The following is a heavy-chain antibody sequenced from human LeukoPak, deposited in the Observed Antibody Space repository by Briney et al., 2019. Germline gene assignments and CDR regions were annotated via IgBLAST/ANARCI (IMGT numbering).Heavy chain of an antibody. CDR3: AREWYSSGWYYFDY. D-gene: IGHD6-19*01. CDR2: ISSSSSTI. J-gene: IGHJ4*02. V-gene: IGHV3-48*02. CDR1: GFTFSSYS. Sequence: GGSLRLSCAASGFTFSSYSMNWVRQAPGKGLEWVSYISSSSSTIYYADSVKGRFTISRDNAKNSLYLQMNSLRDEDTAVYYCAREWYSSGWYYFDYWGQGTLVTVSS.